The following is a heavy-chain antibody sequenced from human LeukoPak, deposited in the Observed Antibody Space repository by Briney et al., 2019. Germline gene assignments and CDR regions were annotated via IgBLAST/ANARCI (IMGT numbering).Heavy chain of an antibody. CDR3: AKVSHEGYYYYYMDV. J-gene: IGHJ6*03. CDR1: GYTFVNYG. V-gene: IGHV1-18*01. CDR2: ISGNNDNT. Sequence: ASVKVSCKTSGYTFVNYGINWVRQAPGQGPEWMGWISGNNDNTNYAKKFQGRVTIITDTSTSTAYMELRSLRSDDTAVYYCAKVSHEGYYYYYMDVWGKGTTVTVSS.